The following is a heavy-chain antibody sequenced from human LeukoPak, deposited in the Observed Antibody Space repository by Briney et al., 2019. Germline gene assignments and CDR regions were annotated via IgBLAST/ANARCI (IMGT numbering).Heavy chain of an antibody. CDR3: ARDGVGSSWYNGMDV. J-gene: IGHJ6*02. Sequence: GASVKVSCKASGYTFTSYGISWVRQAPGQGLEWMGGISAYNGNTNYAQKLQGRVTMTTDTSTSTAYMELSRLRSDDTAVYYCARDGVGSSWYNGMDVWGQGTTVTVSS. CDR2: ISAYNGNT. V-gene: IGHV1-18*01. D-gene: IGHD6-13*01. CDR1: GYTFTSYG.